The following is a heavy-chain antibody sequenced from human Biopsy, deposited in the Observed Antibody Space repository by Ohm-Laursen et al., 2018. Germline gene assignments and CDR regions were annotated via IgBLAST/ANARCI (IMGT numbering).Heavy chain of an antibody. D-gene: IGHD3-9*01. CDR3: ATKLTGYFHH. CDR2: PIPILGTG. CDR1: GGPFSTYG. V-gene: IGHV1-69*06. Sequence: GASVKVSCQAPGGPFSTYGVPWVRQAPGQGLPWLGGPIPILGTGTYAPKFPDRVTVAADTSTSTATMDLRSLRSDDPAVYYCATKLTGYFHHWGQGTLVIVSS. J-gene: IGHJ1*01.